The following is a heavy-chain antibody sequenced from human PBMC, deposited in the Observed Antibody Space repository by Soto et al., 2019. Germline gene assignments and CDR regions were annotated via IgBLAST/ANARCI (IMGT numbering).Heavy chain of an antibody. J-gene: IGHJ4*02. D-gene: IGHD3-10*01. CDR3: ARAYGTMVRGVVGDF. CDR1: GFTFSSYA. CDR2: ISYDGSNK. Sequence: QVQLVESGGGVVQPGRSLRLSCAASGFTFSSYAMHWVRQAPGKGLEWVAVISYDGSNKYYADSVKGRFTISRDNSKNTRYLQMNSLRAEDTAVYYCARAYGTMVRGVVGDFWGQGTLVTVSS. V-gene: IGHV3-30-3*01.